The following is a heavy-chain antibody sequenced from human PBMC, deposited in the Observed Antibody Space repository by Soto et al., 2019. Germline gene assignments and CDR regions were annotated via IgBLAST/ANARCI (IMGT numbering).Heavy chain of an antibody. Sequence: SETLSLTCTVSGGSISSGDYYWSWIRQPPGKGLEWIGYIYYSGSTYYNPSLKSRVTISVDTSKNQFSLKLSSVTAADTAVYYCARVLAHPGLYYYYYGMDVWGQGTTVTVSS. CDR3: ARVLAHPGLYYYYYGMDV. J-gene: IGHJ6*02. D-gene: IGHD6-6*01. V-gene: IGHV4-30-4*01. CDR2: IYYSGST. CDR1: GGSISSGDYY.